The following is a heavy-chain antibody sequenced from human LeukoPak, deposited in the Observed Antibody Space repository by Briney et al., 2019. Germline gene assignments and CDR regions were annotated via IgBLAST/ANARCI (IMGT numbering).Heavy chain of an antibody. CDR2: IILIFGTA. Sequence: AASVKVSCKASGGTFSSYAISWVRQAPGQGLEWMGRIILIFGTANYAQKFQGRVTITTDESTSTAYMELSSLRSEDTAVYYCAVTQYYYYYYMDVWGKGTTVTVSS. V-gene: IGHV1-69*05. D-gene: IGHD2-21*02. CDR3: AVTQYYYYYYMDV. CDR1: GGTFSSYA. J-gene: IGHJ6*03.